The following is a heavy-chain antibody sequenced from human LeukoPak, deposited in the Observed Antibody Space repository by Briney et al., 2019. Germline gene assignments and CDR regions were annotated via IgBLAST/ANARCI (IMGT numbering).Heavy chain of an antibody. J-gene: IGHJ5*02. CDR1: GYTLTELS. CDR3: ATNYCSGGSCYPNWFDP. D-gene: IGHD2-15*01. Sequence: ASVKVSCKVSGYTLTELSMHWVRQAPGKGLEWMGGFDPEDGETIYAQKYQGRVTMTEDTSTDTAYMELSSLRSEDTAVYYCATNYCSGGSCYPNWFDPWGQGTLVTVSS. CDR2: FDPEDGET. V-gene: IGHV1-24*01.